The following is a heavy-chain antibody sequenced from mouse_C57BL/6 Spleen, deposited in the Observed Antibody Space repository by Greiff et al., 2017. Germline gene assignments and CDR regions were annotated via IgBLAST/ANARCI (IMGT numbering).Heavy chain of an antibody. CDR3: ARTLGLDN. Sequence: QVQLQQSGPELVKPGASVKISCKASGYAFSSSWMNWVKQRPGKGLEWIGRIYPGDGDTNYNGKFKGKATLTADKSSSAAYMQLSSLTSENSAVYCCARTLGLDNGGQGTTLTVAA. J-gene: IGHJ2*01. CDR2: IYPGDGDT. V-gene: IGHV1-82*01. CDR1: GYAFSSSW. D-gene: IGHD4-1*01.